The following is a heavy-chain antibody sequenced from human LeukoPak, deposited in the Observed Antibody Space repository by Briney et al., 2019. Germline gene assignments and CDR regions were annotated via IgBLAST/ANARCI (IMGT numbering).Heavy chain of an antibody. CDR2: INHSGST. J-gene: IGHJ6*03. CDR1: GGSFSGYY. V-gene: IGHV4-34*01. CDR3: ARASGAYYYDSSGYYPRYYYYMDV. Sequence: PSETLSLTCAVYGGSFSGYYWSWIRQPPGKGLEWIGEINHSGSTNYNPSLKSRVTISVDTSKNQFSLKLSSVTAADTAAYYCARASGAYYYDSSGYYPRYYYYMDVWGKGTTVTVSS. D-gene: IGHD3-22*01.